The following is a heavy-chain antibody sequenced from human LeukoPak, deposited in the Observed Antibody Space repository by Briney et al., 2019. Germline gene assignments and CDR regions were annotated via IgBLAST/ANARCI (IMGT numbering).Heavy chain of an antibody. CDR1: GYSFTSHW. V-gene: IGHV5-51*01. D-gene: IGHD4-17*01. J-gene: IGHJ4*02. CDR2: IYPGDSHT. CDR3: ARGTRVTTYFFDY. Sequence: GESLKISCQGSGYSFTSHWIGWVRQMPGKGLEWMGFIYPGDSHTKYSPSFEGQVTISADRSISTAYLQWTSLKASDTAMYYCARGTRVTTYFFDYWGQGTLVTVSS.